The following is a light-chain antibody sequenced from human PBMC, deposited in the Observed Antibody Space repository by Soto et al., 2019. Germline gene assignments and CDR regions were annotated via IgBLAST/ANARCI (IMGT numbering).Light chain of an antibody. CDR3: QHYNAFPWP. Sequence: GDRVTITCRASQSISSWLAWYQQKPGKAPKLLIYDASSLESGVPSRFSGSGSGTEFTLTISSLQPDDFATYYCQHYNAFPWPFGQGTKVEIK. CDR1: QSISSW. V-gene: IGKV1-5*01. CDR2: DAS. J-gene: IGKJ1*01.